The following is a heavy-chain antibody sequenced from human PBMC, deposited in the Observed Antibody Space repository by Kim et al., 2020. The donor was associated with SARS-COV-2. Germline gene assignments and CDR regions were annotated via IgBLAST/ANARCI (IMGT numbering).Heavy chain of an antibody. D-gene: IGHD3-10*01. CDR3: VRARFRRGTMVRGVNTNWFDP. CDR2: IYYSGST. CDR1: GGSISSGGYY. V-gene: IGHV4-31*03. Sequence: SETLSLTCTVSGGSISSGGYYWSWIRQHPGKGLEWIGYIYYSGSTYYNPSLKSRVTISVDTSKNQFSLKLSSVTAADTAVYYCVRARFRRGTMVRGVNTNWFDPWGQGTLVTVSS. J-gene: IGHJ5*02.